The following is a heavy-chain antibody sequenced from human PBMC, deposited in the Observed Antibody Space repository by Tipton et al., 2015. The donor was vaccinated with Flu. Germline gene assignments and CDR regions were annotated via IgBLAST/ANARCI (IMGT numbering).Heavy chain of an antibody. D-gene: IGHD3-22*01. Sequence: TLSLTCTVSRGSISSSTYYWGWIRQPPGKGLEWIGTIYSSGSTYYNPSLKSRVTITVDTSKNQFSLRLTSVTAADTAVYYCAKLVYFDSSGYYRYYFDYWGQGTLVTVST. J-gene: IGHJ4*02. CDR3: AKLVYFDSSGYYRYYFDY. CDR1: RGSISSSTYY. V-gene: IGHV4-39*01. CDR2: IYSSGST.